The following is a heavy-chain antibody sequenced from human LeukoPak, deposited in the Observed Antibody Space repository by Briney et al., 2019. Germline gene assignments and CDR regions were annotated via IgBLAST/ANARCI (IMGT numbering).Heavy chain of an antibody. CDR2: INWKTGNG. D-gene: IGHD5-24*01. CDR1: GFTFSRYA. V-gene: IGHV3-9*01. Sequence: GGSLRLSCAASGFTFSRYAMSWVRQAPGRGLEWVSGINWKTGNGIYADSVKGRFTISRDNAKNSLYLQMSSLRAEDTALYYCTRRAARWQFDLWGRGTLLTVSS. CDR3: TRRAARWQFDL. J-gene: IGHJ2*01.